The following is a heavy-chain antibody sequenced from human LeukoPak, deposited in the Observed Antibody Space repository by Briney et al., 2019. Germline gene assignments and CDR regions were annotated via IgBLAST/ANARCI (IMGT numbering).Heavy chain of an antibody. Sequence: GASVKVSCKASGYTFTSYGISWVRQAPAQGLEGMVWISAYNGNTNYAQKLQGRVTMTTDTSTRTAYMELRSLSSDDTAVYYCARYDSSGYYYSWYFDLWGRGTLVTVSS. CDR2: ISAYNGNT. J-gene: IGHJ2*01. V-gene: IGHV1-18*01. CDR3: ARYDSSGYYYSWYFDL. D-gene: IGHD3-22*01. CDR1: GYTFTSYG.